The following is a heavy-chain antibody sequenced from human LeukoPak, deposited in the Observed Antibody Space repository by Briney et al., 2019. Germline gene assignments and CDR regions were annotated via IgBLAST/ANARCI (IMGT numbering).Heavy chain of an antibody. J-gene: IGHJ4*02. D-gene: IGHD3-22*01. CDR1: GFTFSSYS. CDR3: ARGWEPSSDYYPYYFDY. Sequence: PGGSLRLSCAASGFTFSSYSMNWVRQAPGKGLEWISSISSSSTYIYYADSVKGRFTISRDNAKNSLYLQMNSLRAEDTAVYYCARGWEPSSDYYPYYFDYWGQGTLVTVSS. V-gene: IGHV3-21*01. CDR2: ISSSSTYI.